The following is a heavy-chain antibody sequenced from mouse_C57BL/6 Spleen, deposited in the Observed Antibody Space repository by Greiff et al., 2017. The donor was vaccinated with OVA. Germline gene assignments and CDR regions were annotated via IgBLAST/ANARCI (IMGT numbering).Heavy chain of an antibody. CDR2: ISDGGSYT. CDR1: GFTFSSYA. D-gene: IGHD2-3*01. Sequence: EVQLVESGGGLVKPGGSLKLSCAASGFTFSSYAMSWVRQTPEKRLEWVATISDGGSYTYYPDNVKGRFTISRDNAKNNLYLQMSHLKSEDTAMYYCARNDGYSSYWYFEVWGTGTTVTVSS. J-gene: IGHJ1*03. V-gene: IGHV5-4*01. CDR3: ARNDGYSSYWYFEV.